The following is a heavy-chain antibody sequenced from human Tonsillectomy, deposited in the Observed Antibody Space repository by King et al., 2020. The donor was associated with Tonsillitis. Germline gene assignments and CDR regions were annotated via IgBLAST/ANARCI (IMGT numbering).Heavy chain of an antibody. V-gene: IGHV3-7*03. J-gene: IGHJ4*02. CDR2: MNEDGSIK. CDR3: ARGDSNSGDY. Sequence: VQLVESGGGLVQPGESLRLSCAASGFTCGNYWMTWVRQAPGKGLEWVANMNEDGSIKYYVDSVRGRFSISRDNAKNSLYLQMNSLRAEDTALYYCARGDSNSGDYWGQGTLVTVSS. CDR1: GFTCGNYW. D-gene: IGHD6-6*01.